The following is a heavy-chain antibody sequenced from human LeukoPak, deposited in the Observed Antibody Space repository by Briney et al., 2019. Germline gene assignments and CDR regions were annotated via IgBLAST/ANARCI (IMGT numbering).Heavy chain of an antibody. CDR3: ARDPRGAFDI. CDR1: GYTFTGYY. V-gene: IGHV7-4-1*02. D-gene: IGHD3-10*01. Sequence: ASVKVYCKASGYTFTGYYMHWVRQAPGQGLEWMGWINTNTGNPTYAQGFTGRFVFSLDTSVSTAYLQISSLKAEDTAVYYCARDPRGAFDIWGQGTMVTVSS. CDR2: INTNTGNP. J-gene: IGHJ3*02.